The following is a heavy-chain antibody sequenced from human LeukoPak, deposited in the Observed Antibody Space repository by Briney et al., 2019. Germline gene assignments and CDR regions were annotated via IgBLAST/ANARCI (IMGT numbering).Heavy chain of an antibody. V-gene: IGHV4-34*01. J-gene: IGHJ4*02. CDR3: ARANYRGYSYGFVY. CDR2: INHSGST. D-gene: IGHD5-18*01. CDR1: GGSFSGYY. Sequence: PSETLSLTCAVYGGSFSGYYWSWIRQPPGKGLEWIGEINHSGSTNYNPSLKSRVTISVDTSKNQFSLKLNSVTAADTAVYYCARANYRGYSYGFVYWGQGTLVTVSS.